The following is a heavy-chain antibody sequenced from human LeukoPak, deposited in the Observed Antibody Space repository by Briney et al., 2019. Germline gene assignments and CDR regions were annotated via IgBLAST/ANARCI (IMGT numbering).Heavy chain of an antibody. J-gene: IGHJ4*02. CDR2: IYDRGSA. Sequence: SQTLSHTRPFSRWSLLTFGYYSSWIRHHPEEGLEWIGYIYDRGSAYYNPSFESRVTFLVDTSENQCSLNLSSVNAADTAVYYCARWVRGARRPDYWGQGTMVTVSS. V-gene: IGHV4-31*03. D-gene: IGHD2-21*01. CDR1: RWSLLTFGYY. CDR3: ARWVRGARRPDY.